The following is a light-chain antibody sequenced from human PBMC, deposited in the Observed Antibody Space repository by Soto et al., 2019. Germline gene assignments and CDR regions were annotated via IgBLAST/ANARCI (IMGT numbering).Light chain of an antibody. CDR1: QSVSSN. J-gene: IGKJ1*01. V-gene: IGKV3-15*01. CDR3: EQDKNRPPST. Sequence: EIVMTQSPATLSVSPGERATLSCRASQSVSSNLAWYQQKPGQAPRLLLYGASTRATGIPARFSGSGSGTVVTPAATSLQSEDLAVYYWEQDKNRPPSTFGQGTNVES. CDR2: GAS.